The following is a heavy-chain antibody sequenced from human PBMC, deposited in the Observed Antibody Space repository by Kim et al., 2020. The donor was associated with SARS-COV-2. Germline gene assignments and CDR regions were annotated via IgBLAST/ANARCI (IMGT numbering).Heavy chain of an antibody. CDR3: ARGNYHGMDV. Sequence: IYADSVKGRLNISRDNAKDTLYHQMSSLGAGETAVYYCARGNYHGMDVWGQGTTGTVSS. J-gene: IGHJ6*02. V-gene: IGHV3-74*01.